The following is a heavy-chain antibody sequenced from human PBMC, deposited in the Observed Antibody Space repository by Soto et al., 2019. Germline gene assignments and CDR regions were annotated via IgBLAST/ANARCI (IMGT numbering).Heavy chain of an antibody. CDR2: ISGSGGST. Sequence: EVQLLESGGGVVQPGGSLRLSCAASGFTFSSYAMSWVRQAPGKGLEWVSAISGSGGSTYYADSVKGRFTISRDNSKNTLYLQMNSLRAEDTAVYYCAPHLWFGELYYWGQGTLVTVSS. D-gene: IGHD3-10*01. CDR1: GFTFSSYA. J-gene: IGHJ4*02. CDR3: APHLWFGELYY. V-gene: IGHV3-23*01.